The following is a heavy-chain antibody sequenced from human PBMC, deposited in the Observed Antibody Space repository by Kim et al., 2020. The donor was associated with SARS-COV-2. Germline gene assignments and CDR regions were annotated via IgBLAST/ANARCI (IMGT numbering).Heavy chain of an antibody. Sequence: GGSLRLSCAASGLRFSNAWMSWVRQAPGKGLEWIGRIKSKTDGGTIDYIAPVEGRFTISRDDSKNTLYLQMNSLKTEDTDVYYCTTGTRPYWGQGTLVTVSS. CDR3: TTGTRPY. D-gene: IGHD3-10*01. V-gene: IGHV3-15*01. CDR1: GLRFSNAW. J-gene: IGHJ4*02. CDR2: IKSKTDGGTI.